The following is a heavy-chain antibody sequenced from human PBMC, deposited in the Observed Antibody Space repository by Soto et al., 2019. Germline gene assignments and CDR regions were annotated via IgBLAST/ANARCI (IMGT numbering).Heavy chain of an antibody. D-gene: IGHD2-2*01. CDR3: ARLSPQIVVVPAAIYYYYYGMDV. CDR2: IYPGDSDT. V-gene: IGHV5-51*01. J-gene: IGHJ6*02. Sequence: GESLKIACNGSGYSFTSYWIGWVRQMPGKGLEWMGIIYPGDSDTRYSPSFQGQVTISADKSISTAYQQWSSLKASDTAMYYCARLSPQIVVVPAAIYYYYYGMDVWGQGTTVTVSS. CDR1: GYSFTSYW.